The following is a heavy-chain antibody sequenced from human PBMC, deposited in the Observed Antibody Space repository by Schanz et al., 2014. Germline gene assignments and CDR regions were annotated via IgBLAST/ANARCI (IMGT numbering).Heavy chain of an antibody. Sequence: DVQLLESGGGLVQPGESLRLSCAASGFTFTTYAMTWVRQAPGKGLEWVSNISPTGSSTYYADSVKGRFTISRDNSKNTLYLQMNSLRAEDTAVYYCAKDQGSYGSGSYSYFDYWGQGTLATVSS. CDR3: AKDQGSYGSGSYSYFDY. D-gene: IGHD3-10*01. CDR2: ISPTGSST. J-gene: IGHJ4*02. CDR1: GFTFTTYA. V-gene: IGHV3-23*01.